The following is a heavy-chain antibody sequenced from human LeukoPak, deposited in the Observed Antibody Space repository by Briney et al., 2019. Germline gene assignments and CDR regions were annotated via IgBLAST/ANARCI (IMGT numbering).Heavy chain of an antibody. D-gene: IGHD3-10*02. CDR2: INSDGSST. CDR1: GFTFSDYY. J-gene: IGHJ6*04. Sequence: WGSLRLSCAASGFTFSDYYMSWIRQAPGKGLVWVSRINSDGSSTGYADSVKGRFTISRDNAKNSLYLQMNSLRAEDTAVYYCAELGITMIGGVWGKGTTVTISS. V-gene: IGHV3-74*01. CDR3: AELGITMIGGV.